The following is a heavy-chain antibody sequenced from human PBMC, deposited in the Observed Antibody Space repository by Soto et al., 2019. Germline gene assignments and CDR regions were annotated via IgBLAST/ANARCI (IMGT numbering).Heavy chain of an antibody. J-gene: IGHJ4*02. Sequence: GGSLRLSCAASGFTFSSYAMSWVRQAPGKGLEWVSAISGSGGSTYYADSVKGRFTISRDNSKNTLYLQMNSLRAEDTAVYYCAKARYYDSSGYSHFDYWGQGTLVTVSS. D-gene: IGHD3-22*01. CDR3: AKARYYDSSGYSHFDY. CDR2: ISGSGGST. V-gene: IGHV3-23*01. CDR1: GFTFSSYA.